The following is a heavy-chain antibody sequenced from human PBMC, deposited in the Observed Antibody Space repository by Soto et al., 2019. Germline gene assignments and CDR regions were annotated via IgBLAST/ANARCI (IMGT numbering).Heavy chain of an antibody. CDR2: ISSSSSTI. D-gene: IGHD3-3*01. J-gene: IGHJ5*02. CDR3: ARALGPYYDFWSGYYTWFDP. Sequence: EVQLVESGGGLVQPGGSLRLSCAASGFTFSSYSMNWVRQAPGKGLEWVSYISSSSSTIYYADSVKGRFTISRDNVKNSLYLQMNSLRAEDTAVYYCARALGPYYDFWSGYYTWFDPWGQGTLVTVSS. CDR1: GFTFSSYS. V-gene: IGHV3-48*01.